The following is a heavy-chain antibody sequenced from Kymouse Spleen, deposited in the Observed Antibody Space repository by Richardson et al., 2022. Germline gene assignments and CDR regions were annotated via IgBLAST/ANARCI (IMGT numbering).Heavy chain of an antibody. Sequence: EVQLVESGGGLVQPGRSLRLSCAASGFTFDDYAMHWVRQAPGKGLEWVSGISWNSGSIGYADSVKGRFTISRDNAKNSLYLQMNSLRAEDTALYYCAKEVTGTTRYYYYGMDVWGQGTTVTVSS. CDR1: GFTFDDYA. V-gene: IGHV3-9*01. D-gene: IGHD1-7*01. CDR2: ISWNSGSI. J-gene: IGHJ6*02. CDR3: AKEVTGTTRYYYYGMDV.